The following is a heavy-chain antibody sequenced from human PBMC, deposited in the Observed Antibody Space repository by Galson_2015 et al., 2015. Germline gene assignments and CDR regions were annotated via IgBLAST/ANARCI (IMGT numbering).Heavy chain of an antibody. CDR2: ISGSGGAT. V-gene: IGHV3-23*01. Sequence: SLRLSCAASGFTFSNYDMDWVRQAPGKGLEWLSGISGSGGATYYADSVKGRFNISRDNSKNTLYLQINNLRAEDTAIYYCAKSLTRYDNSCIDYWGQGTLVTVSS. CDR1: GFTFSNYD. CDR3: AKSLTRYDNSCIDY. D-gene: IGHD3-22*01. J-gene: IGHJ4*02.